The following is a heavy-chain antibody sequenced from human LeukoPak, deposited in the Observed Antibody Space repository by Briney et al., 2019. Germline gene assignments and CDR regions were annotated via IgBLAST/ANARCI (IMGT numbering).Heavy chain of an antibody. J-gene: IGHJ4*02. D-gene: IGHD2-21*02. CDR1: GYIFTDYY. Sequence: GASVKVSCKASGYIFTDYYIHWMRQAPGQGLEWMGGIIPIFGTPHYAQKFQDRVTITADASTSTAYMELSSLRSEDTAVYYCARAYMTATRHFDSWGQGTLVTVSS. CDR3: ARAYMTATRHFDS. V-gene: IGHV1-69*13. CDR2: IIPIFGTP.